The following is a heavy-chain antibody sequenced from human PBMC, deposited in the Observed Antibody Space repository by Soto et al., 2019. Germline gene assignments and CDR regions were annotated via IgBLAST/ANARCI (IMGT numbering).Heavy chain of an antibody. CDR2: IYPGDSDT. CDR1: GYSFTSYW. V-gene: IGHV5-51*01. J-gene: IGHJ4*02. Sequence: LGESLKISCKGSGYSFTSYWIVWVRQMPGKGLEWMGIIYPGDSDTRYSPSFQGQVTISADKSISTAYLQWSSLKASDTAMYYCARSGYDTLTGLYFDYWGQGTLVTVSS. D-gene: IGHD3-9*01. CDR3: ARSGYDTLTGLYFDY.